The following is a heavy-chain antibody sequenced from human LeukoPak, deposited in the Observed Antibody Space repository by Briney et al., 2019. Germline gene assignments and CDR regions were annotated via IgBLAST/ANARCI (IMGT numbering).Heavy chain of an antibody. CDR1: GYTFTGYY. D-gene: IGHD5-18*01. CDR3: ARGQWIQLWLQSDWFDP. J-gene: IGHJ5*02. V-gene: IGHV1-2*02. Sequence: ASVTVSCKASGYTFTGYYMHWVRQAPGQGLEWMGWINPNSGGTNYAQKFQGRVTMTRDTSISTAYMELSRLRSDDTAVYYCARGQWIQLWLQSDWFDPWGQGTLVTVSS. CDR2: INPNSGGT.